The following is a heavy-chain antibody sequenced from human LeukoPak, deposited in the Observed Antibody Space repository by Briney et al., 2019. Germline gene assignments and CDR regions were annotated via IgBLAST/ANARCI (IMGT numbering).Heavy chain of an antibody. CDR3: ARLRELATLHDAFDI. D-gene: IGHD5-24*01. Sequence: SETLSLTCTVSGGSISSYYWSWIRQPPGKGLEWIGYIYYSGSTNYNPSLKSRVTISVDTSKNQFSLKLSSVTAADTAVYYCARLRELATLHDAFDIWGQGTMVTVSS. CDR2: IYYSGST. CDR1: GGSISSYY. V-gene: IGHV4-59*08. J-gene: IGHJ3*02.